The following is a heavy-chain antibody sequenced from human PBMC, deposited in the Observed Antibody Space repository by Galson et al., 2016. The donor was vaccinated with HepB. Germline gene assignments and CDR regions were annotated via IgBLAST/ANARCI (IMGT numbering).Heavy chain of an antibody. D-gene: IGHD3-10*01. J-gene: IGHJ1*01. CDR2: INQSGST. Sequence: SETLSLTCAVYGGSFSGYFWTWIRQPPGKGLEWIGEINQSGSTNYNPSLKSRVSVSADTSKNQFSLRLTSVTAADTGLYYCARGLRISMIRGVHAPEYWGQGTLVTVSS. CDR3: ARGLRISMIRGVHAPEY. CDR1: GGSFSGYF. V-gene: IGHV4-34*01.